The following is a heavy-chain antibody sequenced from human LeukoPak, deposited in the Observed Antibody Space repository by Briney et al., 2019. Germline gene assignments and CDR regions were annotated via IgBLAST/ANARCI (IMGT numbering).Heavy chain of an antibody. J-gene: IGHJ5*02. CDR1: GYPFSSYS. CDR2: ISVSGGVR. D-gene: IGHD4-17*01. Sequence: PGGSLRLSCVASGYPFSSYSMNWIRQAPGKGLEWVSYISVSGGVRSYADSVKGRFTISRDNAKNSLYLQMNSLRAEDTAVYYCARDRTVTTSNWFDPWGQGTLVTVSS. V-gene: IGHV3-21*05. CDR3: ARDRTVTTSNWFDP.